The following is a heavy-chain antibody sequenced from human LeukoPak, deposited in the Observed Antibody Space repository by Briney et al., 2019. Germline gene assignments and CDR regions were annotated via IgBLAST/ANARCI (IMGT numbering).Heavy chain of an antibody. CDR3: ARDGIVVVVAATRREYYYGMDV. V-gene: IGHV3-21*01. Sequence: GGSLRLSCAASGFTFSSYSMNWVLQAPGKGLEWVSSISSSSSYIYYADSVKGRFTISRDNAKNSLYLQMNSLRAEDTAVYYCARDGIVVVVAATRREYYYGMDVWGQGTTVTVSS. CDR1: GFTFSSYS. D-gene: IGHD2-15*01. CDR2: ISSSSSYI. J-gene: IGHJ6*02.